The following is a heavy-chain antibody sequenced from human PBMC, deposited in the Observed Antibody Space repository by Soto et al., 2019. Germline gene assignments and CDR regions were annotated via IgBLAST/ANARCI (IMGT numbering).Heavy chain of an antibody. Sequence: QVQLVQSGGEVKKPGASVKVSCKASGYTFTIYGINWVRQAPGQGLEWMGWISPDNGNTNYAQKLQGRVTMTTDTSTSRAYRALRSLRSDDTAVYYCARALGYSGYAGMDVWGQGTTVTVSS. V-gene: IGHV1-18*01. CDR1: GYTFTIYG. CDR2: ISPDNGNT. D-gene: IGHD5-12*01. CDR3: ARALGYSGYAGMDV. J-gene: IGHJ6*02.